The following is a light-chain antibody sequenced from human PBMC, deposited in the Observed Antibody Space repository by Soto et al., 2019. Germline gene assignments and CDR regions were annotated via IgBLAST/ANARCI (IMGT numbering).Light chain of an antibody. CDR3: AAWDDSLDGPL. CDR1: RSNIGRNT. CDR2: TNN. J-gene: IGLJ2*01. Sequence: QSVLTQPPSASGTPGQRVTISCSGSRSNIGRNTVNWYQQLPGTAPKLLIYTNNQRPSWVPDRFSGSKSATSASLAISGLQSEDEADYYCAAWDDSLDGPLFGEGTKVTVL. V-gene: IGLV1-44*01.